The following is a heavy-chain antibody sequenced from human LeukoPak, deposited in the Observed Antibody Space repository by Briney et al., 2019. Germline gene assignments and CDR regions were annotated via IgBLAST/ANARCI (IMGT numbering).Heavy chain of an antibody. CDR1: GFTFSNYP. CDR3: ASIDY. Sequence: GGSLRLSCVASGFTFSNYPMHWVRQAPGKGLEWVAVISYDESNEYYADSVKGRFTISRDNSKDTLYLQMNSLRAEDTAVYYCASIDYWGQGTLVTVSS. CDR2: ISYDESNE. J-gene: IGHJ4*02. V-gene: IGHV3-30-3*01.